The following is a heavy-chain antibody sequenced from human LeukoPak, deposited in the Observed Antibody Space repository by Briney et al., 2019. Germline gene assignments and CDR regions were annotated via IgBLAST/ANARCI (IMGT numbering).Heavy chain of an antibody. J-gene: IGHJ4*02. CDR2: ISYDGSNK. D-gene: IGHD3-22*01. V-gene: IGHV3-30*18. CDR3: AKDPYSSGMGGYFDY. Sequence: GGSLRLSCAASGFAFSSYGMHWVRRAPGKGLEWVAVISYDGSNKYYADSVKGRFTISRDNSKNTLYLQMNSLRAEDTAVYYCAKDPYSSGMGGYFDYWGQGTLVTVSS. CDR1: GFAFSSYG.